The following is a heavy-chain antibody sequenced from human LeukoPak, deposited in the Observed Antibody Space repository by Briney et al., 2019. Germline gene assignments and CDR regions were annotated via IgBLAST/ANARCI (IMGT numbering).Heavy chain of an antibody. D-gene: IGHD2-2*01. CDR3: TTEGRSLDCSSTNCYVDY. CDR2: IKGKTEGGTT. J-gene: IGHJ4*02. V-gene: IGHV3-15*01. Sequence: GGSLRLSCAASGFTFSNAWINWVRQAPGKGLEWVGRIKGKTEGGTTDYAAPVKGRFTISRDDSKDTLYLQMNSLKTEDTAVYYCTTEGRSLDCSSTNCYVDYWGQGTLVTVSS. CDR1: GFTFSNAW.